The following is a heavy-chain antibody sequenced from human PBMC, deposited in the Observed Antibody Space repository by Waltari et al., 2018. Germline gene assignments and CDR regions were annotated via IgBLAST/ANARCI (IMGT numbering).Heavy chain of an antibody. D-gene: IGHD2-8*01. J-gene: IGHJ3*02. CDR1: GGSFSGYW. V-gene: IGHV4-34*02. Sequence: QVQLQQWGAGLLQHSETLSLTCAVYGGSFSGYWGSWIRQPPGKGLEWIGEISHSGRTNTNPSRKSRVTKSVDTPKNQFSLKLSSVTAADTAVYYCARHIRVYDAFDIWGQGTMAIVSS. CDR3: ARHIRVYDAFDI. CDR2: ISHSGRT.